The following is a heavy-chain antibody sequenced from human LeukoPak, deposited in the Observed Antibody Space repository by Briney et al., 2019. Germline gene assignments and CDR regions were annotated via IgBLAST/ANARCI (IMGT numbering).Heavy chain of an antibody. CDR1: GYTFTGYY. V-gene: IGHV1-2*04. J-gene: IGHJ6*03. D-gene: IGHD2-8*02. Sequence: VASVKVSCKASGYTFTGYYMHWVRQAPGQGLEWVGWINPNSGGTNYAQKFQGWVTMTRDTSISTAYMELSRLRSDDTAVYYCARGVLVYYYMDVWGKGTTVTVSS. CDR2: INPNSGGT. CDR3: ARGVLVYYYMDV.